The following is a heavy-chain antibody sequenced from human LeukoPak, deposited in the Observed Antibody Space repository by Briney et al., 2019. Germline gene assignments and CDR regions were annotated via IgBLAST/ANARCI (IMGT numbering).Heavy chain of an antibody. V-gene: IGHV4-61*02. D-gene: IGHD3-22*01. CDR1: GHSISSGDNY. CDR3: ARASYSYDINGWVPFDY. Sequence: PSETLSLTCTVSGHSISSGDNYWRWIRQPAGKGLEWIGRIYTSGSTNYNPSLKSRATISGDTSKNQFSLRLSSVTAADTAVYYCARASYSYDINGWVPFDYGGQGTLVTVSS. J-gene: IGHJ4*02. CDR2: IYTSGST.